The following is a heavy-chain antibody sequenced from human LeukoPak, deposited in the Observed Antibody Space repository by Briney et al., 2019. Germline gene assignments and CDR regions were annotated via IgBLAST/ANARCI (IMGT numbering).Heavy chain of an antibody. CDR2: IYYSGST. CDR3: ARVPYYYDSSGYYP. CDR1: GGSISSYY. Sequence: SETLSLTCTVSGGSISSYYWSWIRQPPGKGLEWIGYIYYSGSTNYNPSLKSRVTISVDTSKNQFSLKLSSVTAADTAVYSCARVPYYYDSSGYYPWGQGTLVTVSS. D-gene: IGHD3-22*01. J-gene: IGHJ5*02. V-gene: IGHV4-59*01.